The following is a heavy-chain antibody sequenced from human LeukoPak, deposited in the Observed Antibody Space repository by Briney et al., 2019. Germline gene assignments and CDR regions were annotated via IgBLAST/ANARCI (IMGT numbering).Heavy chain of an antibody. CDR1: GFTFSSYA. J-gene: IGHJ4*02. V-gene: IGHV4-59*01. CDR2: VYHSGTT. Sequence: PGGSLRLSCAASGFTFSSYAMSWVRQAPGKGLEWIAHVYHSGTTNYNPSLKSRVGISADASRNQFSLRLTSVTAADTAVYYCARGACSGGSCLDSWGQGTLVTVSS. D-gene: IGHD2-15*01. CDR3: ARGACSGGSCLDS.